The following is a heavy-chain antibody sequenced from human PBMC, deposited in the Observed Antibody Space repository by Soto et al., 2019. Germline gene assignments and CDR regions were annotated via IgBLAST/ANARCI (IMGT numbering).Heavy chain of an antibody. CDR3: ARDQRALRYFDY. J-gene: IGHJ4*02. V-gene: IGHV4-30-4*01. CDR1: GDSISGGDYY. Sequence: QVQLQESGPGLVKPSQTLSLTCSVSGDSISGGDYYWSWIRQPPGEALEWIGHIHYSGSTYYNASLQRRLTISLDTSKNEFSLNLSSVTAADTAVYYCARDQRALRYFDYWGQGTLFTVSS. CDR2: IHYSGST.